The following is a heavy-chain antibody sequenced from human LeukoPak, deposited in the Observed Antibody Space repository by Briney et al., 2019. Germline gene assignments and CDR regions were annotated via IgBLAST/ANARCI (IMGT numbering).Heavy chain of an antibody. CDR1: GYTFTIYG. V-gene: IGHV1-18*04. D-gene: IGHD5-18*01. Sequence: ASVKVSFKASGYTFTIYGISWVRQAPGQGLEWMGWISVHNGNTNYTQKLQGRVTMTTDTSTSTAYMELRSLRSDDTAVYYCARDLSYGYYLGYWGQGTLVTVSS. CDR2: ISVHNGNT. CDR3: ARDLSYGYYLGY. J-gene: IGHJ4*02.